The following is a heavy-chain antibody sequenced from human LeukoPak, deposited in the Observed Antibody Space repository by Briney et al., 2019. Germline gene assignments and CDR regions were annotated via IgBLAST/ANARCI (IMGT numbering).Heavy chain of an antibody. CDR2: IYYSGST. CDR1: GGSISSSVYY. V-gene: IGHV4-39*01. J-gene: IGHJ4*02. D-gene: IGHD3-3*01. CDR3: ARHGPLYDIWSAQFYFDY. Sequence: SETLSLTCTVSGGSISSSVYYWAWIRQPPGKGLEWIGSIYYSGSTYYNPSLKSRVTISVDTSKNHFSLKLSSVTAADTALYYCARHGPLYDIWSAQFYFDYWGQGTLVAVSS.